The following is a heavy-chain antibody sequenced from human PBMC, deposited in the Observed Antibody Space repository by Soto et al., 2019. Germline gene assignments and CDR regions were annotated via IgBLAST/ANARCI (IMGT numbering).Heavy chain of an antibody. J-gene: IGHJ4*01. Sequence: PGGSLRLSCAASGFIFSSYAMTWVRQAPGKGLEWVSVISGSGGARYHADSVKGRFTISRDNSKNTLYPQMNSLRAEDTAVYYCAKDRWSGGGRGFAYWGHGTLVTVSS. CDR1: GFIFSSYA. CDR3: AKDRWSGGGRGFAY. V-gene: IGHV3-23*01. D-gene: IGHD2-15*01. CDR2: ISGSGGAR.